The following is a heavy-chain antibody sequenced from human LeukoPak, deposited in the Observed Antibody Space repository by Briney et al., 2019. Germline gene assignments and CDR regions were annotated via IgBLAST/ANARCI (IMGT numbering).Heavy chain of an antibody. CDR2: MNPNSGNT. CDR3: ARDIRNYYDSGAYGWFDP. J-gene: IGHJ5*02. V-gene: IGHV1-8*01. D-gene: IGHD3-10*01. CDR1: GYTFTIYD. Sequence: ASVKVSCKASGYTFTIYDINWVRQAPGQGLEWMGWMNPNSGNTGYAQKFQGRVTLTSNTSINTAYMELNSLTSEDTAVYYCARDIRNYYDSGAYGWFDPWGQGTLVPVSS.